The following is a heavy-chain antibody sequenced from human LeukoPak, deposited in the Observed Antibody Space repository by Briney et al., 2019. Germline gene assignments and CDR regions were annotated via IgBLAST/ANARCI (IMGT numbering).Heavy chain of an antibody. D-gene: IGHD4-17*01. CDR2: IYTSENT. J-gene: IGHJ6*03. CDR3: AREGDYGDYSKSFYYMDV. V-gene: IGHV4-4*07. CDR1: GGSISSYY. Sequence: SETLSLTCTVSGGSISSYYWSWIRQPPGKGLEWIGRIYTSENTDYNPSLKSRVTMSVDMSTSQFSLRLTSVTAADTAVYYCAREGDYGDYSKSFYYMDVWGKGTTVTVSS.